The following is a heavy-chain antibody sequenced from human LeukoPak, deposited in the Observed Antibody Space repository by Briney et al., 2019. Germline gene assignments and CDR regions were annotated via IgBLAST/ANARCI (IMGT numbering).Heavy chain of an antibody. V-gene: IGHV1-2*02. Sequence: GAAVKVSCKASEYILTDYYIFWVRQAPGQGLEWMGWINPNTGGTTYAQKFQDRVTMTGDTSINTAYMELNRLTSDDTAVYYCTREDYWGRGTLVTVSS. CDR1: EYILTDYY. CDR2: INPNTGGT. J-gene: IGHJ4*02. CDR3: TREDY.